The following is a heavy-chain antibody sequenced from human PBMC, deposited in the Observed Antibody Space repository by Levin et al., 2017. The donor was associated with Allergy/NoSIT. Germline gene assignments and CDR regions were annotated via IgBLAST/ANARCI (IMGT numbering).Heavy chain of an antibody. J-gene: IGHJ4*02. CDR2: IYYSGST. CDR3: ARLAKYYYDSSGFYPDY. Sequence: SETLSLKCTVSGGSISSSSYYWGWIRQPPGTGLEWIGSIYYSGSTYYNPSLKSRVTISVDTSENQFSLTLSSVTAADTAVYYCARLAKYYYDSSGFYPDYWGQGTLVTVSS. V-gene: IGHV4-39*01. D-gene: IGHD3-22*01. CDR1: GGSISSSSYY.